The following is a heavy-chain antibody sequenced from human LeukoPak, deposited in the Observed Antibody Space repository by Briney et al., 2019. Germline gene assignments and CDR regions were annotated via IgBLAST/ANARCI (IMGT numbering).Heavy chain of an antibody. D-gene: IGHD6-13*01. CDR1: GYTFTSYG. CDR3: SGGAAAAPKDYYYYGMDV. V-gene: IGHV1-18*01. Sequence: GASVKVSCKASGYTFTSYGISWVRQAPGQGLEWMGWISAYNGNTNYAQKLQGRVTMTTDTSTSTAYMELRSLRSDDTAVYYCSGGAAAAPKDYYYYGMDVWGQGTTVTVSS. J-gene: IGHJ6*02. CDR2: ISAYNGNT.